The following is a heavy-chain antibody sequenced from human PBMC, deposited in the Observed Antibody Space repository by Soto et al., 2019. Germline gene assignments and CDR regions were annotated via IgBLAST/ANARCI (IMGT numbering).Heavy chain of an antibody. D-gene: IGHD3-3*01. CDR2: ISSSGSTI. Sequence: QVQLVESGGGLVKPGGSLRLSCAASGFTFSDYYMSWIRQAPGKGLEWVSYISSSGSTIYYADSVKGRFTISRDNAKNSLYLQMNSLRAEDKAVYYCASGYYDFWSGNPRGAFDIWGQGTMVTVSS. CDR1: GFTFSDYY. J-gene: IGHJ3*02. CDR3: ASGYYDFWSGNPRGAFDI. V-gene: IGHV3-11*01.